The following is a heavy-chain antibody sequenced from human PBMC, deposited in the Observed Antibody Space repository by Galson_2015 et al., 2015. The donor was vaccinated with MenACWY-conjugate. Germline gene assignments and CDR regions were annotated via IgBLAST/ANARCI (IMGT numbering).Heavy chain of an antibody. J-gene: IGHJ5*02. D-gene: IGHD6-13*01. V-gene: IGHV1-3*01. CDR1: GYTFTSYA. CDR3: ARDLPYSTSWRNGFDP. CDR2: INAGNGDT. Sequence: SVKVSCKASGYTFTSYAMHWVRQAPGQRLEWMGWINAGNGDTRYSQNFQGRVTITRDTSASTGCVELSSLRTEDTAVYYCARDLPYSTSWRNGFDPWGQGTLVTVSS.